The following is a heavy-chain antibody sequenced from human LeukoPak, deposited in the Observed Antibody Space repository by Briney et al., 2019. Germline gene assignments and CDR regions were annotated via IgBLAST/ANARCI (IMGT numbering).Heavy chain of an antibody. CDR3: ARTGLRKWATFDN. CDR1: GDSVSGGPYY. Sequence: SETLSLTCNVSGDSVSGGPYYWTWIRQPAGKGLEWIGRIFVDGSAIYNPSLKSRVTMSVDTSKNQFSLKLSSVTAADTAVYYCARTGLRKWATFDNWGQGTLVTVSS. V-gene: IGHV4-61*10. D-gene: IGHD1-14*01. J-gene: IGHJ4*02. CDR2: IFVDGSA.